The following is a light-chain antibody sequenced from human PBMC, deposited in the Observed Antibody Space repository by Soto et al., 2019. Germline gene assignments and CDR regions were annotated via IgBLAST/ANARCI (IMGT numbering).Light chain of an antibody. V-gene: IGKV1-39*01. CDR2: AAS. CDR1: QSISSY. CDR3: QQADSFPLT. Sequence: GDRVTITCRANQSISSYLNWYQQKPGKAPKLLIYAASSLQSGVPSRFSGSGSGTDFTLTISSLQPEDFATYFCQQADSFPLTFGGGTKVDIK. J-gene: IGKJ4*01.